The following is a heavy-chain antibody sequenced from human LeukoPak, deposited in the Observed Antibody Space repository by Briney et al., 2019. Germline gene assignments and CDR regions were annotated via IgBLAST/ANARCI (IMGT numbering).Heavy chain of an antibody. D-gene: IGHD6-13*01. CDR2: IYYSGST. J-gene: IGHJ4*02. CDR1: GGSFSGYY. CDR3: ARTIAAAGMCYFDY. V-gene: IGHV4-59*01. Sequence: SETLSLTCAVYGGSFSGYYWSWIRQPPGKGLEWIGYIYYSGSTNYNPSLKSRVTISVDTSKNQFSLKLSSVTAADTAVYYCARTIAAAGMCYFDYWGQGTLVTVSS.